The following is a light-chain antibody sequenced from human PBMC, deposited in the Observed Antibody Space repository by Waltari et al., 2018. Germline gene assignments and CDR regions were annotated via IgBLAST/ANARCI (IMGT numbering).Light chain of an antibody. J-gene: IGKJ4*01. CDR1: QSISSSY. CDR3: QQYASPPLT. Sequence: EIVLTQSPGTLSLSLGERATLSCRASQSISSSYLSLYQQKSGQAPRLLIYGASSRATGIPDRISGGGSGTDFTLTISRLEPEDFAVYFCQQYASPPLTFGGGTKVEIK. V-gene: IGKV3-20*01. CDR2: GAS.